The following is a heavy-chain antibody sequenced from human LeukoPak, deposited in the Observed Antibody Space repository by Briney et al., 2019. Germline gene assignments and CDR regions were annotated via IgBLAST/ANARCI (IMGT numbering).Heavy chain of an antibody. CDR3: ARQQQFCSGGNCYSLNAFDL. CDR2: IYPGDSDT. V-gene: IGHV5-51*01. D-gene: IGHD2-15*01. J-gene: IGHJ3*01. Sequence: GESLKISCKASGYNFITYWIGWVRQMPGKGLEWMGIIYPGDSDTRYSPSFQGQVTISADKSISTAYLQWSSLKASDTAMYYCARQQQFCSGGNCYSLNAFDLWGQGTVVTVSS. CDR1: GYNFITYW.